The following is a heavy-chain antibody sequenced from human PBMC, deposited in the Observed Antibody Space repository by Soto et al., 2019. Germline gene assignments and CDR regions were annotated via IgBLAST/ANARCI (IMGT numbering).Heavy chain of an antibody. CDR1: GFTFSDYG. D-gene: IGHD2-2*01. CDR2: ITASGGGT. J-gene: IGHJ6*02. Sequence: PGGSLRLSCVASGFTFSDYGMSWVRQAPGKGLEWVAGITASGGGTYNADSVEGRFTISRDNSKRTVYMKVNSLRPEDTAIYYCGKGHSTTFGVYHYFGMDVWGHGTTVTVSS. V-gene: IGHV3-23*01. CDR3: GKGHSTTFGVYHYFGMDV.